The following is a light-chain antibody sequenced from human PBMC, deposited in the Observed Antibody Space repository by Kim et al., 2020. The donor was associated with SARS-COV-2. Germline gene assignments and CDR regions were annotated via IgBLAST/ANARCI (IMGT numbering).Light chain of an antibody. CDR3: QKCDSAPWT. Sequence: ASVGDRVTISCRASQDISNYLAWVQMKPGKAPKLLIYAASALQPGVPSRFSGSGSGKDFTLTVTSLQPEDVATYYCQKCDSAPWTFGQGTKVDIK. J-gene: IGKJ1*01. V-gene: IGKV1-27*01. CDR2: AAS. CDR1: QDISNY.